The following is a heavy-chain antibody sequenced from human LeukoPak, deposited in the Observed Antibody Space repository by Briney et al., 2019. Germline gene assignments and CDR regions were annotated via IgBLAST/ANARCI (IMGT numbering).Heavy chain of an antibody. J-gene: IGHJ4*02. Sequence: PGGSLRLSCAASGFTFSSYAMHWVRQAPGKGLEWVAVISYDGSNKYYADSVKGRFTISRDNSKNTLYLQMNSLRAEDTAVYYCARGLSSGWYLAAGLGYFDYWGQGTLVTVSS. D-gene: IGHD6-19*01. CDR3: ARGLSSGWYLAAGLGYFDY. V-gene: IGHV3-30-3*01. CDR1: GFTFSSYA. CDR2: ISYDGSNK.